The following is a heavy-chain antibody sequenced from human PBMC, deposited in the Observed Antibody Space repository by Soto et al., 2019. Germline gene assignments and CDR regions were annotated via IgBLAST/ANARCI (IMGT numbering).Heavy chain of an antibody. CDR3: TSPRLQYDYGDYWYFDL. CDR1: GFTFSGSA. J-gene: IGHJ2*01. CDR2: IRSKANSYAT. D-gene: IGHD4-17*01. V-gene: IGHV3-73*01. Sequence: EVQLVESGGGLVQPGGSLKLSCAASGFTFSGSAMHWVRQASGKGLEWVGRIRSKANSYATAYAASVKGRFTISRDDSKNTAYLQMTSLKTEDTAVYYCTSPRLQYDYGDYWYFDLWGRGTLVTVSS.